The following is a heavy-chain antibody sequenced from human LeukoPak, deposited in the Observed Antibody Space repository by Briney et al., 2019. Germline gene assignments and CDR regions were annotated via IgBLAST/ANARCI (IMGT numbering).Heavy chain of an antibody. D-gene: IGHD3-3*01. J-gene: IGHJ6*03. CDR1: GGSISSGGYY. V-gene: IGHV4-30-2*01. CDR3: ARDCTYYDFWSGYYPPEGYMDV. CDR2: IYHSGST. Sequence: SETLSLTCTVSGGSISSGGYYWSWIRQPPGKGLEWTGYIYHSGSTYYNPSLKSRVTISVDRSKNQFSLKLSSVTAADTAVYYCARDCTYYDFWSGYYPPEGYMDVWGKGTTVTVSS.